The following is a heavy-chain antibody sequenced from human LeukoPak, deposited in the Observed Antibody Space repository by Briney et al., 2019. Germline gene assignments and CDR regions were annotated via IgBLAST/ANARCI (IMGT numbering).Heavy chain of an antibody. CDR1: GFTFSSYA. J-gene: IGHJ5*02. CDR3: AGTRRYCSGGSCYNWFDP. V-gene: IGHV3-23*01. D-gene: IGHD2-15*01. Sequence: PGGSLRLSCAASGFTFSSYAMSWVRQAPGKGLEWVSAISGSGGSTYYADSVKGRFTISRDNSKNTLYLQMNSLRAEDTAVYYCAGTRRYCSGGSCYNWFDPWGQGTLVTVSS. CDR2: ISGSGGST.